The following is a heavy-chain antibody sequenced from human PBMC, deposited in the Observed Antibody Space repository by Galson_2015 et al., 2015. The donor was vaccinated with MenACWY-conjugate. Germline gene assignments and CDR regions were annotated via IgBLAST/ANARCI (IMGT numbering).Heavy chain of an antibody. J-gene: IGHJ3*02. V-gene: IGHV3-21*01. CDR2: ISSSSSYI. CDR1: GFTFSSYS. CDR3: AREVYNWNYADAFDI. D-gene: IGHD1-7*01. Sequence: SLRLSCAASGFTFSSYSMNWVRQAPGKGLEWVSSISSSSSYIYYADSVKGRFTISRDNAKNSLYLQMNSLRAEDTAVYYCAREVYNWNYADAFDIWGQGTMVTVSS.